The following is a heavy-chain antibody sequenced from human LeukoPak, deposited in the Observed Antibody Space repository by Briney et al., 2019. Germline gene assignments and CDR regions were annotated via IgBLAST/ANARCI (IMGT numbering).Heavy chain of an antibody. CDR2: ILYDGSQE. Sequence: GGSLRLSCAASGFNFSTYAIHWVRQAPGKGLEWVAVILYDGSQERYADSVQGRFTVPRDNSKNTLYLQMNSLRVEDTAVYYCARAGTSVVTFYALDYWGQGTLVTVSS. CDR1: GFNFSTYA. D-gene: IGHD4-23*01. CDR3: ARAGTSVVTFYALDY. V-gene: IGHV3-30-3*01. J-gene: IGHJ4*02.